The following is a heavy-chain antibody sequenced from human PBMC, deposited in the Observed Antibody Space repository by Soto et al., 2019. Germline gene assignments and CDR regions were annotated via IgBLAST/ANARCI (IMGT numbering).Heavy chain of an antibody. CDR3: ARDRTASGWFGL. V-gene: IGHV3-53*01. J-gene: IGHJ2*01. CDR2: IYSGGST. Sequence: EAQLEESGGGLIQPGGSLRLSCAASGFTVSSNYMSWVRQAPGKGLEWVSVIYSGGSTYYADSVKGRFTISRDNSKNTLYLQRNSLRAEDTAVYYCARDRTASGWFGLWGRGTLVTVSS. D-gene: IGHD6-19*01. CDR1: GFTVSSNY.